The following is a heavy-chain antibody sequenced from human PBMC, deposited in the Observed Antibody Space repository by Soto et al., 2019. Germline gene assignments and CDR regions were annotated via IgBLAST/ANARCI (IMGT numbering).Heavy chain of an antibody. D-gene: IGHD5-18*01. CDR1: GFSFSNYW. J-gene: IGHJ4*02. CDR3: AKREGNTYGLFH. V-gene: IGHV3-74*01. Sequence: EVQLVESGGGLVQPGGSLRLSCAASGFSFSNYWIHWVRQAAGKGLVWVSRIKTDGSSTDYAASVKGRFTISRDNAKTTLYLQMNSPTAEDTAVYYCAKREGNTYGLFHWGQGTLVTVSS. CDR2: IKTDGSST.